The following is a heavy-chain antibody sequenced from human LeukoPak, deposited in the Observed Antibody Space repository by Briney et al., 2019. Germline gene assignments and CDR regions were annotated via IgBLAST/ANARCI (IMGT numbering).Heavy chain of an antibody. V-gene: IGHV4-4*07. CDR3: ARQELYYYYMDV. CDR2: ISLSGST. Sequence: PSETLSLTCTVSGGSISSYSWSWIRQPAGKGLECIGHISLSGSTNYNPSLKSRVTMSVDTSKNQFSLKLSSVTAADTAVYYCARQELYYYYMDVWGKGTTVTVSS. J-gene: IGHJ6*03. D-gene: IGHD1-7*01. CDR1: GGSISSYS.